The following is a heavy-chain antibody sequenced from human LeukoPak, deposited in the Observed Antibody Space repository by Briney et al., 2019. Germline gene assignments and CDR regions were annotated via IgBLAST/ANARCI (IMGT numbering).Heavy chain of an antibody. CDR1: GFTFSSYA. Sequence: GGSLRLSCAASGFTFSSYAMHWVRQAPGKGLEWVAVISYDGSNKYYADSVKGRFTISRDNSKNTLYLQMNSLRAEDTAVYYCARDNYYDSSGYSLDYYYGMDAWGQGTTVTVSS. CDR3: ARDNYYDSSGYSLDYYYGMDA. V-gene: IGHV3-30*04. D-gene: IGHD3-22*01. CDR2: ISYDGSNK. J-gene: IGHJ6*02.